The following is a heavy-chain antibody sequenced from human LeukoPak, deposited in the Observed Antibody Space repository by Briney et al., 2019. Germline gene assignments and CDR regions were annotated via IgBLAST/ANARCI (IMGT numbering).Heavy chain of an antibody. V-gene: IGHV3-33*01. CDR2: IWYDGSNK. J-gene: IGHJ4*02. Sequence: GGSLRLSCAASGFTFSSYGMHWVRQAPGKGLEWVAAIWYDGSNKYYADSVKGRFTISRDNPKNTLYLQMNSLRAEDTAVYYCARDEASFGFDYWGQGTLVTVSS. CDR3: ARDEASFGFDY. D-gene: IGHD2-15*01. CDR1: GFTFSSYG.